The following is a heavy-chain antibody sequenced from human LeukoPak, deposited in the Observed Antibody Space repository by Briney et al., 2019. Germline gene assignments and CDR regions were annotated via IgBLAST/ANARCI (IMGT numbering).Heavy chain of an antibody. V-gene: IGHV3-11*04. Sequence: PGXXLRLTCAASGFTFSDYYMSWIRQAPGKGLEWVSYISSSGSTIYYADSVKGRFTISRDNAKNSLYLQMNSLRAEDTAVYYCAKRGYSYEHHWGQGTLVTVSS. CDR1: GFTFSDYY. D-gene: IGHD5-18*01. CDR3: AKRGYSYEHH. J-gene: IGHJ5*02. CDR2: ISSSGSTI.